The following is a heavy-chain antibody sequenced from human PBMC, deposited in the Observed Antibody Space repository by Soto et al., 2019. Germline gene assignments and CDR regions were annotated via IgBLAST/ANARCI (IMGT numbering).Heavy chain of an antibody. V-gene: IGHV1-2*02. D-gene: IGHD4-4*01. CDR2: INPKSDDT. Sequence: ASVKVSCKASGYPFSDNQIHWLRRAPGQGLEWMGRINPKSDDTNYAQKFQGRVTMTRDTSVDTAYLELTGLTSDDTATYYCARKHSLDYIRWGLDPWGQGTLVTVSS. CDR1: GYPFSDNQ. CDR3: ARKHSLDYIRWGLDP. J-gene: IGHJ5*02.